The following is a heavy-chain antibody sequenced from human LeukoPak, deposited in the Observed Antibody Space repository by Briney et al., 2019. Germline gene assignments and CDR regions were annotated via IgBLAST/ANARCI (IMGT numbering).Heavy chain of an antibody. D-gene: IGHD4-17*01. CDR1: GGSISSGGYY. CDR3: ARRQAVTRYGMDV. CDR2: IYYRGST. J-gene: IGHJ6*02. V-gene: IGHV4-30-4*01. Sequence: SQTLSLTCTVSGGSISSGGYYWSWIPPPPGKSLGWVGYIYYRGSTYYNPSLTSRVTISVDKSKNQFSLKLSSVTAADTAVYYCARRQAVTRYGMDVWGQGTTVTVSS.